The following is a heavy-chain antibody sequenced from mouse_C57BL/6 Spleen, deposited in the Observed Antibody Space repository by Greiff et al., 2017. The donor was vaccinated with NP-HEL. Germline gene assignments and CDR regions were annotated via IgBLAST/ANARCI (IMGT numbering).Heavy chain of an antibody. CDR2: INPSTGGT. CDR1: GYSFTGYY. Sequence: VQLQQSGPELVKPGASVKISCKASGYSFTGYYMNWVKQSPEKSLEWIGEINPSTGGTTYNQKFKAKATLTVDKSSSTAYMQLKSLTSEDSAVYYCARRGHYYGSSHWYFDVWGTGTTVTVSS. CDR3: ARRGHYYGSSHWYFDV. J-gene: IGHJ1*03. D-gene: IGHD1-1*01. V-gene: IGHV1-42*01.